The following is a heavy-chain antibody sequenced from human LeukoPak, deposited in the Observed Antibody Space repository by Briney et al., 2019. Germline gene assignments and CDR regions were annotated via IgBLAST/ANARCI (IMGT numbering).Heavy chain of an antibody. CDR1: GFTFTSYG. Sequence: PGRSLRLSCAASGFTFTSYGMHWVRQAPGEGLEWVAVIWYDGSNKFYADSVKGRFTISRDDSKNTVYLQMDSLRAGDTAVYYCARDQGTAADLFDYWGQGTLVTVSS. V-gene: IGHV3-33*01. CDR2: IWYDGSNK. D-gene: IGHD6-13*01. J-gene: IGHJ4*02. CDR3: ARDQGTAADLFDY.